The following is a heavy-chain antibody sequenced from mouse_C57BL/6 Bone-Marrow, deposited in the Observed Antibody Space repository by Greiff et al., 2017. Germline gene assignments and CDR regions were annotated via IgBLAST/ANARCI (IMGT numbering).Heavy chain of an antibody. CDR1: GYTFTDYY. V-gene: IGHV1-77*01. J-gene: IGHJ2*01. Sequence: QVQLQQSGAELVKPGASVKISCKASGYTFTDYYINWVKQRPGQGLEWIGKMGPGSGSTYYNEKFKGKATLTADKSSSTAYMQLSSLTAEDSAVYFCARRGYWGQGTTLTVSS. CDR2: MGPGSGST. CDR3: ARRGY.